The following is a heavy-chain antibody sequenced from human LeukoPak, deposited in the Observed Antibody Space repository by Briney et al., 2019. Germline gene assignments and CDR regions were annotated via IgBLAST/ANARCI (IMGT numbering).Heavy chain of an antibody. CDR1: GFTFSDYY. Sequence: GGSLRLSCAASGFTFSDYYMSWIRQAPGKGLEWVSYISSSGSTIYYADSVKGRFTISRDNAKNSLYLQMNSLRAEDTAVYYCARGPEGYYDSSGYHDFDYWGQGTLVTVSS. CDR3: ARGPEGYYDSSGYHDFDY. D-gene: IGHD3-22*01. J-gene: IGHJ4*02. V-gene: IGHV3-11*04. CDR2: ISSSGSTI.